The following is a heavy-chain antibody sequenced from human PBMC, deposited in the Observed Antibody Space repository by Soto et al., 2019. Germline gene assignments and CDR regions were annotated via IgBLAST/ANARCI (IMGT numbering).Heavy chain of an antibody. J-gene: IGHJ4*02. V-gene: IGHV3-7*01. CDR1: GFTFSTYW. CDR3: ARVGVWGSSRYWPDH. D-gene: IGHD3-16*02. CDR2: VNPDGSAQ. Sequence: PGGSLRLSCAASGFTFSTYWMTWVRQAPGKGLEWVANVNPDGSAQYYLDSVKGRFTISRDNAKNSLSLQMNSLRVEDRAVYYCARVGVWGSSRYWPDHWGQGTLATVSS.